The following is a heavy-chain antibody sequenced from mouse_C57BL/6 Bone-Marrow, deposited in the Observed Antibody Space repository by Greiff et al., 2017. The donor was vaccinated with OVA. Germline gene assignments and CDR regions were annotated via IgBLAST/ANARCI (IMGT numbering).Heavy chain of an antibody. Sequence: VQLQESGAELVRPGASVKLSCKASGYTFTSYGISWVKQRPGQGLEWIGDIYPRSGNTAYNEKFKGKATLTADKSSSTAYMELRSLTSEDSAVYFCARSDSSGYWFAYWGQGTLVTVSA. J-gene: IGHJ3*01. V-gene: IGHV1-81*01. D-gene: IGHD3-2*02. CDR3: ARSDSSGYWFAY. CDR1: GYTFTSYG. CDR2: IYPRSGNT.